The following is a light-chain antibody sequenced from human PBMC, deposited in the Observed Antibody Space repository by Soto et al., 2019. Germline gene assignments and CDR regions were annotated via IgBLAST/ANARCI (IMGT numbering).Light chain of an antibody. CDR3: QQYNNWPPWT. Sequence: EIVMTQSPATLSVSPGERATLSCRASQSVTSNLAWYQQKPGQAPRLLIYGASTRATAIPARFSGSGSGTEFTLTINSLQSEDFAVYYCQQYNNWPPWTLGQGTKVDIK. V-gene: IGKV3-15*01. CDR2: GAS. J-gene: IGKJ1*01. CDR1: QSVTSN.